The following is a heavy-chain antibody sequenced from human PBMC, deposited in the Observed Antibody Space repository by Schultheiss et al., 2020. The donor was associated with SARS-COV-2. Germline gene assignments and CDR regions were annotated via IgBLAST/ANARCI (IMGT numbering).Heavy chain of an antibody. CDR3: ARYYYDGTGDNWFDP. Sequence: SQTLSLTCAISGDSVSSNSAAWNWIRQSPSRGLEWLGRTYYRSKWYNDYAVSVKSRITINPDTSKNQFSLQLSSVTAADTAVYYCARYYYDGTGDNWFDPWGQGIQVTVSS. D-gene: IGHD3-3*01. CDR2: TYYRSKWYN. J-gene: IGHJ5*02. V-gene: IGHV6-1*01. CDR1: GDSVSSNSAA.